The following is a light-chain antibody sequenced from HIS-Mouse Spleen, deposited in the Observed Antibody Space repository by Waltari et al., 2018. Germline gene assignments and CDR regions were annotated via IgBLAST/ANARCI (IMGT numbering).Light chain of an antibody. Sequence: QSALTQPASVSGSPGQSITISCTGPSHDVGSYNLFSWYQQPPGKAPKLMIYEGSKRPSGVSNRFSGSKSGNTASLTISGLQAEDEADYYCCSYAGSSTWVFGGGTKLTVL. CDR2: EGS. J-gene: IGLJ3*02. CDR3: CSYAGSSTWV. V-gene: IGLV2-23*01. CDR1: SHDVGSYNL.